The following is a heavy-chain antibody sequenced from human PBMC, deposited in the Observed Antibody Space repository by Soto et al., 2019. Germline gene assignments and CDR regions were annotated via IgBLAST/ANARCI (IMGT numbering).Heavy chain of an antibody. CDR1: GGTFSSYT. J-gene: IGHJ4*02. D-gene: IGHD2-2*02. CDR2: IIPILGIA. CDR3: AMQYCSSTSCYRDY. V-gene: IGHV1-69*02. Sequence: QVQLVQSGAEVKKPGSSVKVSCKASGGTFSSYTISWVRQAPGQGLEWMGRIIPILGIANYPQKFQGRVTITADKSTSTAYMALSSVRSEATAVYYCAMQYCSSTSCYRDYWGQGTLVTVSS.